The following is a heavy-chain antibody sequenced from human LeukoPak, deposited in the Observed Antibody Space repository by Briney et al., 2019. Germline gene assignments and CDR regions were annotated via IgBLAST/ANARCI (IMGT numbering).Heavy chain of an antibody. CDR1: GGTFSSYA. D-gene: IGHD2-8*02. Sequence: ASVKVSSKASGGTFSSYAISWVRQAPGQGLEWMGGIIPIFGTANYAQKFQGRVTITTDESTSTAYMELSSLRSEDTAVYYCARSSGRILYWASFDYWGQGTLVTVSS. J-gene: IGHJ4*02. CDR2: IIPIFGTA. V-gene: IGHV1-69*05. CDR3: ARSSGRILYWASFDY.